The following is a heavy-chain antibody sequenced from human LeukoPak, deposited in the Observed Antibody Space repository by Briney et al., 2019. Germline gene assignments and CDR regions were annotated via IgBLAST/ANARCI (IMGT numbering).Heavy chain of an antibody. CDR3: ARDGRDYGSGSYSDY. CDR1: GGTFSSYA. V-gene: IGHV1-69*06. Sequence: SVKVSCKASGGTFSSYAISWVRQAPGQGLEWMGGIIPIFGTANYAQKFQGRVTITADKSTSTVYMELSSLRSEDTAVYYCARDGRDYGSGSYSDYWGQGTLVTVSS. D-gene: IGHD3-10*01. J-gene: IGHJ4*02. CDR2: IIPIFGTA.